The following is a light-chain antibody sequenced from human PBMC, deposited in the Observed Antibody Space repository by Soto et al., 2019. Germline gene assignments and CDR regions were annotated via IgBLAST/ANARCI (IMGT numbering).Light chain of an antibody. Sequence: QLVLTQSPSASASLGASVKLTCTLSGGHSSYAIAWHQQQPEKGPRYLMKLNSDGSHSKGDGIPDRFSGSSSGAERYLTISSLQSEDEADYYCQTWGTGIRGVFGGGTKVTVL. V-gene: IGLV4-69*01. J-gene: IGLJ2*01. CDR3: QTWGTGIRGV. CDR1: GGHSSYA. CDR2: LNSDGSH.